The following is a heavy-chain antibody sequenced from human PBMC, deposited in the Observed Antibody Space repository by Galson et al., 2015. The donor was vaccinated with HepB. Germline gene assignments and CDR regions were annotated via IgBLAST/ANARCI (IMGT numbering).Heavy chain of an antibody. Sequence: ALRLCCGVAGVIFGRYSMNWCRHAAGLGVGWVASISRSSSYIYYADSVKGRFTISRDNAKNSLYLQMNSLRAEDTAVYYCARDSFGVVILDYWGQGTPVTVSS. CDR2: ISRSSSYI. D-gene: IGHD3-3*01. V-gene: IGHV3-21*01. J-gene: IGHJ4*02. CDR1: GVIFGRYS. CDR3: ARDSFGVVILDY.